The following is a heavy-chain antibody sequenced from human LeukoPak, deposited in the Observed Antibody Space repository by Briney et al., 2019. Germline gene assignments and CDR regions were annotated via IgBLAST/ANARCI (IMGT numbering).Heavy chain of an antibody. Sequence: PSETLSLTCAVYGGSFSGYYWSWIRQPPGKGLEWIGEINHGGSTNYNPSLKSRVTISVDTSKNQFSLKLSSVSAADTAVYYCARGVVGATDYFDYWGQGTLVTVSS. CDR1: GGSFSGYY. CDR3: ARGVVGATDYFDY. CDR2: INHGGST. J-gene: IGHJ4*02. V-gene: IGHV4-34*01. D-gene: IGHD1-26*01.